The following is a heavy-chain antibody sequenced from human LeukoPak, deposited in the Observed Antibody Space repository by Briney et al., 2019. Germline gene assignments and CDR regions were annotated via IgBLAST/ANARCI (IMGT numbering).Heavy chain of an antibody. CDR3: AAAYSTPALDY. V-gene: IGHV1-58*02. J-gene: IGHJ4*02. CDR1: GFTLTHFA. D-gene: IGHD2-15*01. CDR2: VVVGSGDT. Sequence: SVKVSCKTSGFTLTHFAMKWVRQARGQRLEWIGWVVVGSGDTNYAQKFQERVTITRDMSTSTAYMELRSLRSEDTAVYYCAAAYSTPALDYWGQGTLVTVSS.